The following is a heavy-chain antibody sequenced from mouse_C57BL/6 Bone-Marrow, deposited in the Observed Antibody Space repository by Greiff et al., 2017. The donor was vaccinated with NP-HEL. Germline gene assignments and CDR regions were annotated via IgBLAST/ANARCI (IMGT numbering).Heavy chain of an antibody. V-gene: IGHV1-59*01. D-gene: IGHD2-12*01. Sequence: VQLQQPGAELVRPGTSVKLSCKASGYTFTSYWMHWVKQRPGQGLEWIGVIDPSDSYTNYNQKFKGKATLTVDTSSSTAYMQRSSLTSEDSAVYYCARLRRGAYWGQGTLVTVSA. CDR1: GYTFTSYW. CDR2: IDPSDSYT. J-gene: IGHJ3*01. CDR3: ARLRRGAY.